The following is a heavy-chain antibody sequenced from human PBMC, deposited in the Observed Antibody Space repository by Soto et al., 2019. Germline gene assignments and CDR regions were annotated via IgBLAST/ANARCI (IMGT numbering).Heavy chain of an antibody. Sequence: PGGSLRLSCAASGFTFSSYAMSWVRQAPGKGLEWVSAISGSGGSTYYADSVKGRFTISRDNSKNTLYLQMNSLRAEDTAVYYCAKVVVPAAIFGYYYYGMDVWGQGTTVTVSS. D-gene: IGHD2-2*01. CDR2: ISGSGGST. CDR3: AKVVVPAAIFGYYYYGMDV. J-gene: IGHJ6*02. CDR1: GFTFSSYA. V-gene: IGHV3-23*01.